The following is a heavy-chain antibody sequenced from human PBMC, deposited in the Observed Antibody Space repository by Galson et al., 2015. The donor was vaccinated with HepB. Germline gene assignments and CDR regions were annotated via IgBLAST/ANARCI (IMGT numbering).Heavy chain of an antibody. D-gene: IGHD6-19*01. CDR2: ISAYNGNT. Sequence: SVKVSCKASGYTFTSYGISWVRQAPGQGLEWMGWISAYNGNTNYAQKLQGRVTMTTDTSTSTAYMELRSLRSDDTAVYYCVRAYLPFSPAGNQVDYWGQGTLVTVSS. V-gene: IGHV1-18*01. J-gene: IGHJ4*02. CDR3: VRAYLPFSPAGNQVDY. CDR1: GYTFTSYG.